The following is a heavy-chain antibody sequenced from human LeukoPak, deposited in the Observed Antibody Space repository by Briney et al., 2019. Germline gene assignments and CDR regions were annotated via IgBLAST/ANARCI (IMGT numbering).Heavy chain of an antibody. J-gene: IGHJ6*03. CDR3: ARGLRLRGYSYVFKGVYYMDV. Sequence: GSLRLSCAASGFTFSSYSMNWVRQAPGKGLEWIGEINHSGSTNYNPSLKSRVTISVDTSKNQFSLKLSSVTAADTAVYYCARGLRLRGYSYVFKGVYYMDVWGKGTTVTVSS. V-gene: IGHV4-34*01. D-gene: IGHD5-18*01. CDR1: GFTFSSYS. CDR2: INHSGST.